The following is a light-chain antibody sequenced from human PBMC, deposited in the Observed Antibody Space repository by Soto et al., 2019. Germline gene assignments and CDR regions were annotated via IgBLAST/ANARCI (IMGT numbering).Light chain of an antibody. Sequence: DLPLPQSPSPLSASVGARVTITCRACQSISSWLAWSQQTPGKAPKLLIYRASSLESGVPSRFSGSGSGTEFTLTISSLQPDDSATYYCQQYNSYWMYTFGQGTKLEI. CDR1: QSISSW. CDR2: RAS. V-gene: IGKV1-5*03. CDR3: QQYNSYWMYT. J-gene: IGKJ2*01.